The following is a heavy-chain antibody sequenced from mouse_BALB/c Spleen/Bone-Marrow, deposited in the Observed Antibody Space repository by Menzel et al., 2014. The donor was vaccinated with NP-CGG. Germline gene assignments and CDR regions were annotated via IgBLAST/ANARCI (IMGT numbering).Heavy chain of an antibody. CDR1: GYSFTGYF. D-gene: IGHD1-1*01. V-gene: IGHV1-20*02. J-gene: IGHJ1*01. CDR2: INPYNGDT. Sequence: EVMLVESGPELVKPGASVKISCKASGYSFTGYFVNWVMQSHGKSLEWIGRINPYNGDTFYNQKFKGKATLTVDKSSSTAHMELRSLASEDSAVYYCARVTTDWYFDVWGAGTTVTVSS. CDR3: ARVTTDWYFDV.